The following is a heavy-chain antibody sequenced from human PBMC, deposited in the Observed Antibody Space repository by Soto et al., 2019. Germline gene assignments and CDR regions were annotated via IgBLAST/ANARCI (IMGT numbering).Heavy chain of an antibody. V-gene: IGHV3-30*18. CDR3: AKDSAVGATEYFQH. CDR2: MSYDGSNK. D-gene: IGHD1-26*01. Sequence: QVQLVESGGGVVQPGRSLRLSCAASGFTFSTYGMHWVRQAPGKGLEWVAVMSYDGSNKYYADSVKGRFTISRDNSKNTLYLQMNSLRAEDTAEYYCAKDSAVGATEYFQHWGQGTLVTVSS. J-gene: IGHJ1*01. CDR1: GFTFSTYG.